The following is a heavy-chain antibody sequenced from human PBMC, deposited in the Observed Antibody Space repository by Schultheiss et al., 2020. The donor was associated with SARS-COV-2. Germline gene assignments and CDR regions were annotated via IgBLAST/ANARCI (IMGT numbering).Heavy chain of an antibody. J-gene: IGHJ4*02. Sequence: GESLKISCAASGFTFSSYAMSWVRQAPGKGLEWVAVISYDGSNKYYADSVKGRFTISRDNSKNTLYLQMNSLRAEDTAVYYCARDRGSGWYLGNAYYFDYWGQGTLVTVSS. CDR1: GFTFSSYA. D-gene: IGHD6-19*01. CDR3: ARDRGSGWYLGNAYYFDY. CDR2: ISYDGSNK. V-gene: IGHV3-30*04.